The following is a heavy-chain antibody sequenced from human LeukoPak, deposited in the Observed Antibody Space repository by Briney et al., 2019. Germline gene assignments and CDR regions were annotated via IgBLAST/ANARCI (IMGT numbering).Heavy chain of an antibody. CDR3: AKDQGAFDI. CDR2: ISGSGDST. J-gene: IGHJ3*02. V-gene: IGHV3-23*01. Sequence: GGSLRLSCAASGFTFSNYAMNWVRQAPGKGLEWVSVISGSGDSTYYADSVRGRFTISRDNSKNTLYLQMNSLRAEDTAVYYCAKDQGAFDIWGQGTMVTVSS. CDR1: GFTFSNYA.